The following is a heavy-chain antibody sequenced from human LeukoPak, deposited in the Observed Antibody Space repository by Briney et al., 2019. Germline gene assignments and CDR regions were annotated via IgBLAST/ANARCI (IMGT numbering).Heavy chain of an antibody. CDR1: SFSFSDHY. CDR3: ENIRRDSYGFDY. V-gene: IGHV3-11*03. Sequence: PGGSLRLSCAAPSFSFSDHYMSWIRQAPGKGLEWVSYISSSRSFTNYADSVKGRFTISRDTAKNSLYLQMNSLRAEDTAVYYGENIRRDSYGFDYWGQGILVTVSS. CDR2: ISSSRSFT. J-gene: IGHJ4*02. D-gene: IGHD5-24*01.